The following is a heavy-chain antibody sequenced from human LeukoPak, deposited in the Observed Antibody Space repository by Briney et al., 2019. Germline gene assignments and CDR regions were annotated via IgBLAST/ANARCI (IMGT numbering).Heavy chain of an antibody. V-gene: IGHV4-34*01. D-gene: IGHD3-10*01. CDR1: GGSLGGYY. CDR3: AREGYHGSGSYGY. CDR2: LSHSGSS. J-gene: IGHJ4*02. Sequence: SETLSLTCGVSGGSLGGYYWSWIRQSPGKGLEWIGELSHSGSSNYNPSLKNRVTISVDTSKNQFSLKLTSVTAADTAVYFCAREGYHGSGSYGYWGQGTQVTVSS.